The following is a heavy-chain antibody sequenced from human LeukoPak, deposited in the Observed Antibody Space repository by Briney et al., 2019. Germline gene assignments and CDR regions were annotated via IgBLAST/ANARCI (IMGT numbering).Heavy chain of an antibody. CDR2: ISRSGEST. D-gene: IGHD4-17*01. CDR3: ARTDDYGDYVFLKYFDY. CDR1: GFTFSGFA. Sequence: GGSLRLSCAASGFTFSGFAMSWIRQAPGKGLEWVSSISRSGESTFYADSVKGRFTISRDNSKNTLYLQMNSLRAEDTAVYYCARTDDYGDYVFLKYFDYWGQGTLVTVSS. V-gene: IGHV3-23*01. J-gene: IGHJ4*02.